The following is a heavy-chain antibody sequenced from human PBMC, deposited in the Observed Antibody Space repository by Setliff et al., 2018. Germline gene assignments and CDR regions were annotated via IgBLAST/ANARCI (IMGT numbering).Heavy chain of an antibody. D-gene: IGHD2-2*01. Sequence: PGGSLRLSCAVSGLRFSDAWVSWVRQAPGKGLEWVGRSKSKTAGGAIDYAAPVKGRFTISRDDSKNTVYLQMSSLKIEDTAVYYCVHNADFIGTFSTWGQGTMVTVSS. V-gene: IGHV3-15*01. J-gene: IGHJ3*01. CDR2: SKSKTAGGAI. CDR1: GLRFSDAW. CDR3: VHNADFIGTFST.